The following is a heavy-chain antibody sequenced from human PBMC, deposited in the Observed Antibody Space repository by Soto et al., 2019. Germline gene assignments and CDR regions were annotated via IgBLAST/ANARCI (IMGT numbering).Heavy chain of an antibody. D-gene: IGHD1-26*01. CDR3: VTVNLVGAAYYFDY. J-gene: IGHJ4*02. CDR2: VYYSGTT. V-gene: IGHV4-30-4*01. Sequence: PSETLSLTCTVSGGSIRNGDYYWGWTRQPPGKGLEWIGYVYYSGTTYSHPSLNSRVSISVDTSENQFSLRLTSVTAADTAVYYCVTVNLVGAAYYFDYWGPGTLVTVSS. CDR1: GGSIRNGDYY.